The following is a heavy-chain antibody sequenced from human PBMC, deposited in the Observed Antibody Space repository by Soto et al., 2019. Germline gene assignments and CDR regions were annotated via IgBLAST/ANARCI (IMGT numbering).Heavy chain of an antibody. J-gene: IGHJ4*02. CDR1: NGSTRGFY. CDR2: IHYSGRT. V-gene: IGHV4-59*12. Sequence: PSETLSLTCRVSNGSTRGFYWTWIRQPPGKILEWIRYIHYSGRTDYNPSLTSRATMSVDTSKNQFSLNLKSITAADPAVYYCVRVGVGIGNHFDSWGRGTLVTVSS. CDR3: VRVGVGIGNHFDS. D-gene: IGHD1-26*01.